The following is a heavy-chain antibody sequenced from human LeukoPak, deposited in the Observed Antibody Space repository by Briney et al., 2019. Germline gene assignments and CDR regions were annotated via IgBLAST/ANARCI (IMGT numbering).Heavy chain of an antibody. D-gene: IGHD2-15*01. CDR2: ISSRDSII. CDR3: ATGGACSGGSRYDYLDY. Sequence: PVGSLRLSCAASGFTFSNYEMNWVRQAPGKGLEWVSYISSRDSIIYYADYVKGRFTISRDNAKNSLYLQMNSLRAEDTAVYYCATGGACSGGSRYDYLDYWGQGTLVTVSS. J-gene: IGHJ4*02. CDR1: GFTFSNYE. V-gene: IGHV3-48*03.